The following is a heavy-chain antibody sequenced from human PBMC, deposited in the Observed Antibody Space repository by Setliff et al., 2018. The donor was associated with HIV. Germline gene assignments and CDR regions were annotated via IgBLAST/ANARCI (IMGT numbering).Heavy chain of an antibody. J-gene: IGHJ6*03. CDR1: GYTFTGYY. Sequence: GASVKVSCKASGYTFTGYYMHWVRQAPGQGLEWMGWINPNSGGTNYAQKFQGRVTMTRDTSISTAYMELSRLRSDDTAVYYCARVQVGDPYYSYYYMDVWGEGTTVTVSS. D-gene: IGHD2-8*02. CDR2: INPNSGGT. CDR3: ARVQVGDPYYSYYYMDV. V-gene: IGHV1-2*02.